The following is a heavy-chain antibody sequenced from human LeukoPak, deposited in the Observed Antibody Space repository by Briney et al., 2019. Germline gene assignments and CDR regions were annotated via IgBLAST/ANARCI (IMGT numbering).Heavy chain of an antibody. V-gene: IGHV1-46*01. CDR3: ARDPNSEYSSSWYWFDP. Sequence: ASVKVSCKASGYTFTSYYMHWVRQAPGQGLEWMGIINPSGGSTSYAQKFQGRVTMTSDTSTSTAYMELRSLRSDDTAVYYCARDPNSEYSSSWYWFDPWGQGTLVTVSS. CDR1: GYTFTSYY. J-gene: IGHJ5*02. CDR2: INPSGGST. D-gene: IGHD6-13*01.